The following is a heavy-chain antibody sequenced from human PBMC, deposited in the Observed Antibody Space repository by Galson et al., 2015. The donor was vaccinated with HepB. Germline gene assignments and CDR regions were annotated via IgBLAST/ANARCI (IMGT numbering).Heavy chain of an antibody. CDR3: ARAPTYYDFWSGDY. CDR1: GYTFTSYD. D-gene: IGHD3-3*01. V-gene: IGHV1-8*01. CDR2: MNPNSGNT. J-gene: IGHJ4*02. Sequence: SVKVSCKASGYTFTSYDINWVRQATGQGLEWMGWMNPNSGNTGYAQKFQGRVTMTRNTSISTAYMELSSLRSEDTAVYYCARAPTYYDFWSGDYWGQGTLVTASS.